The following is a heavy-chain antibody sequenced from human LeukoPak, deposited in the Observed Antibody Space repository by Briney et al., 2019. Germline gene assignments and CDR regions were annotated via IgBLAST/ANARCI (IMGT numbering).Heavy chain of an antibody. Sequence: PSETLSLTCTVSGGSISSSSYYWGWIRQPPGKGLEWIGSIYYSGSTYYNPSLKSRVTISVDTSKNLFSLKLSSVTAADTAVYYCATYIMVRGVPGAFDIWGQGTMVTVSS. D-gene: IGHD3-10*01. CDR1: GGSISSSSYY. J-gene: IGHJ3*02. CDR3: ATYIMVRGVPGAFDI. V-gene: IGHV4-39*01. CDR2: IYYSGST.